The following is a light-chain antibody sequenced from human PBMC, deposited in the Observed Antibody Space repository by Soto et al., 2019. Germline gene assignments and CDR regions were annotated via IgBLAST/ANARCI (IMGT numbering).Light chain of an antibody. J-gene: IGLJ3*02. Sequence: SSELTQPSSVSVSPGQTARITCSGDVLAKKYARWFQQKPGQAPVLVIYKDSERPSGIPERFSGSSSGTTVTLTISGAQVEDEADYYCYSAADNNLVFGGGTKLTVL. CDR1: VLAKKY. V-gene: IGLV3-27*01. CDR3: YSAADNNLV. CDR2: KDS.